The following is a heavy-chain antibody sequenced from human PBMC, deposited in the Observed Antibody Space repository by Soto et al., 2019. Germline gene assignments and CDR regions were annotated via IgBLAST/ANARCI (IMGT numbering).Heavy chain of an antibody. CDR2: INHSGST. J-gene: IGHJ6*02. Sequence: TSETLSLTCAVYGGSFSGYYWSWIRQPPGKGLDWIGEINHSGSTNYNPSLKSRVTISVDTSKNQFSLKLSSVTAADTAVYYCARARGFWSATGYVYYYGMDVWGQGTTVTVSS. V-gene: IGHV4-34*01. CDR3: ARARGFWSATGYVYYYGMDV. CDR1: GGSFSGYY. D-gene: IGHD3-3*01.